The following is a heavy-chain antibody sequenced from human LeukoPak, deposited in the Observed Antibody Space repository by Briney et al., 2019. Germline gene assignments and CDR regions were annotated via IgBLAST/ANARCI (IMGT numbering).Heavy chain of an antibody. Sequence: SETLSLTCAVYGGSFSGYYWSWIRQPPGKGLEWIGEINHSGSTSYNPSLKSRVTISVDTSKNQFSLKLSSVTAADTAVYYCARQRLLRFDYWGQGTLVTVSS. CDR1: GGSFSGYY. J-gene: IGHJ4*02. CDR2: INHSGST. D-gene: IGHD5-12*01. CDR3: ARQRLLRFDY. V-gene: IGHV4-34*01.